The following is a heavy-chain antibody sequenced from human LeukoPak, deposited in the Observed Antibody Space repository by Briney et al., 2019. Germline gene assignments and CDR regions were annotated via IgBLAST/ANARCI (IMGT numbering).Heavy chain of an antibody. CDR1: GFTFDDYG. D-gene: IGHD6-19*01. CDR2: INCNGGST. V-gene: IGHV3-20*04. CDR3: ARDISSCWCSDY. J-gene: IGHJ4*02. Sequence: GGSLRLSCAASGFTFDDYGMSWVRQAPGKGLEWVSVINCNGGSTSYADSVKGRFTISRDNAKNSLYLQMNSLRAEDTALYYCARDISSCWCSDYWGQGTLVTVSS.